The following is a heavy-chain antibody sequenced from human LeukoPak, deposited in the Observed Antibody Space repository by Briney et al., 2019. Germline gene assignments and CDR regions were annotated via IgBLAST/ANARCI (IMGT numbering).Heavy chain of an antibody. CDR2: IYSGGST. CDR1: GFTVSSNY. CDR3: ARVFNWFDP. V-gene: IGHV3-53*04. J-gene: IGHJ5*02. Sequence: GGFLRFSCSGSGFTVSSNYMSWVRQAPGKGLEWVSAIYSGGSTYYADSVKGRFTISRHNSKNTLYLQMNSLRAEDTAVYYCARVFNWFDPWGQGTLVTVSS. D-gene: IGHD3-3*01.